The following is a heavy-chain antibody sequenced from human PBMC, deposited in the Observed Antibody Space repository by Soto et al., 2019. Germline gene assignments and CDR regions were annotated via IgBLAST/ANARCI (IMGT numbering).Heavy chain of an antibody. CDR3: AKECLPDSSGPPNDY. CDR1: GFTFSSYA. D-gene: IGHD3-22*01. V-gene: IGHV3-23*01. Sequence: EVQLLESGGGLVQPGGSLRLSCAASGFTFSSYAMSWVRQGPGKGLEWVSTISGSGGTTYYADSVKGRFTISRDNSKNTLYLPMNSLRAEDTAVYYCAKECLPDSSGPPNDYWGQGTLVTVSS. J-gene: IGHJ4*02. CDR2: ISGSGGTT.